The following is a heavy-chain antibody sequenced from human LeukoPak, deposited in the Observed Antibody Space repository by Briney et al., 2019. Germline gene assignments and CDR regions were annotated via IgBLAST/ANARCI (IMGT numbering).Heavy chain of an antibody. D-gene: IGHD3-3*01. J-gene: IGHJ3*02. Sequence: GGSLRLSCAASGFTFSSYSMNWVRQAPGKGLEWVGFIRSKVYGGTTEYAASVKVRFTISRDDSKSIAYLQMTSLKTEDAGVYYCTRFTIVGVVDAFDIWGQGTMVTVSS. V-gene: IGHV3-49*04. CDR2: IRSKVYGGTT. CDR1: GFTFSSYS. CDR3: TRFTIVGVVDAFDI.